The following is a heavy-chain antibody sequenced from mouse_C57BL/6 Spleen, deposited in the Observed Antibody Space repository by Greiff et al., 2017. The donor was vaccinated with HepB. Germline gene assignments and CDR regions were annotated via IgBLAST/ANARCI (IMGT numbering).Heavy chain of an antibody. CDR3: ARKSNYDYYAMDY. V-gene: IGHV1-7*01. Sequence: VNVVESGAELAKPGASVKLSCKASGYTFTSYWMHWVKQRPGQGLEWIGYINPSSGYTKYNQKFKDKATLTADKSSSTAYMQLSSLTYEDSAVYYCARKSNYDYYAMDYWGQGTSVTVSS. CDR1: GYTFTSYW. J-gene: IGHJ4*01. D-gene: IGHD2-5*01. CDR2: INPSSGYT.